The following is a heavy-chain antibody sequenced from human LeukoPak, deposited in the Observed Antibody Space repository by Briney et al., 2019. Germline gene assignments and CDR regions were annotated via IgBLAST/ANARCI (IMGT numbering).Heavy chain of an antibody. V-gene: IGHV3-7*03. J-gene: IGHJ4*02. D-gene: IGHD3-10*01. CDR3: ARGALLWFGAKMEYYFDY. CDR2: IKKDGSEK. CDR1: GFTFSRYW. Sequence: GGSLRLSCAASGFTFSRYWMSWVRQAPGKGLEWVANIKKDGSEKYYVDSVKGRFTISRDNAKNSLYLQMNSLRAEDTAVYYCARGALLWFGAKMEYYFDYWGQGTPLTVSS.